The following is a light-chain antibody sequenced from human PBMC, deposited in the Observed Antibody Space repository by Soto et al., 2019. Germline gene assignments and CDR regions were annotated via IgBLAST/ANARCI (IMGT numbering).Light chain of an antibody. CDR3: GTWDSSLSAWGGV. J-gene: IGLJ3*02. CDR2: DNY. V-gene: IGLV1-51*01. Sequence: QSVLTQPPSVSAASGQKVTISCSGTNSNIGNNYVSWYRHVPGTAPKLLIYDNYKRPSGIPDRFSGSRSATSATLEITGLQTGDEAGYYCGTWDSSLSAWGGVFGGGTEVAVL. CDR1: NSNIGNNY.